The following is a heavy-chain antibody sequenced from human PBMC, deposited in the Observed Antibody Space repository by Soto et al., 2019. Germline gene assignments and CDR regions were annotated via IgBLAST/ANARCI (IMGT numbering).Heavy chain of an antibody. J-gene: IGHJ6*02. V-gene: IGHV4-34*01. CDR1: GGSFSGYY. D-gene: IGHD1-26*01. CDR2: INHSGST. Sequence: QVQLQQWGAGLLKPSETLSLTCAVYGGSFSGYYWSWIRQPPGKGLEWIGEINHSGSTNYNPSLKSRVTISVDRSKNQFSLKLSSVTAADTAVYYCARGRGSGMDVWGQGTTVTVSS. CDR3: ARGRGSGMDV.